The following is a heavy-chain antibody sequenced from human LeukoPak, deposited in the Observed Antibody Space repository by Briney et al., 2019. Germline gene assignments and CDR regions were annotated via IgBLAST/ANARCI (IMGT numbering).Heavy chain of an antibody. V-gene: IGHV4-61*02. J-gene: IGHJ6*03. Sequence: SETLSLTCTVSGGSISSGSYYWSWIRQPAGKGLEWIGRIYTSGSTNYNPSLKSRVTISVDTSKNQFSLKLSSVTAADTAVYYCASNSYYYYMDVWGKGTTVTVSS. CDR3: ASNSYYYYMDV. CDR1: GGSISSGSYY. CDR2: IYTSGST.